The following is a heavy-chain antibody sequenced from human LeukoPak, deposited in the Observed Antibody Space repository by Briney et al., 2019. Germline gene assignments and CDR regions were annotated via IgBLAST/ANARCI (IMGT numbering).Heavy chain of an antibody. J-gene: IGHJ6*03. CDR1: GFTFSIHA. D-gene: IGHD1-26*01. Sequence: GGSLRLSCAASGFTFSIHAMSWVRQALGKGLEWVSGINWNGGSTGCADSVKGRFTISRDNAKNSLYLQMNSLRAEDTALYYCARVSRSLNYYYYYYMDVWGKGTTVTVSS. V-gene: IGHV3-20*04. CDR3: ARVSRSLNYYYYYYMDV. CDR2: INWNGGST.